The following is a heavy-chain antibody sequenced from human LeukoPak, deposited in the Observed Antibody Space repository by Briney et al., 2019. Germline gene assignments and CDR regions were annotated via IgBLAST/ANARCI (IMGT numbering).Heavy chain of an antibody. Sequence: GGSLRLSCAASGFTFSSYWMSWVRQAPGKGLEWVANIKQDGSEKYFVDSVKGRFTISRDNAKNSLYLQMNSLRAEDTAVYYCARESYDFWTPTTNFDYWGQGTLVTVSP. CDR2: IKQDGSEK. V-gene: IGHV3-7*01. CDR3: ARESYDFWTPTTNFDY. CDR1: GFTFSSYW. J-gene: IGHJ4*02. D-gene: IGHD3-3*01.